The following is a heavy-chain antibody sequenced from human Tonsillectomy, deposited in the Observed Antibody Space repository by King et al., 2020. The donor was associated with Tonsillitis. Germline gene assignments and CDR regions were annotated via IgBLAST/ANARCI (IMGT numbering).Heavy chain of an antibody. CDR2: IYYSGST. Sequence: QLQESGPGLVKPSETLSLTCTVSSGSISSSSYYWGWIRQPPGKGLEWIGSIYYSGSTYYNSSLKSRVTILINTSKNHFSLKLSSVTAADTAVYYCARPAPLVGSGYYDAFDIWGQGTMVTVSS. CDR1: SGSISSSSYY. D-gene: IGHD3-22*01. CDR3: ARPAPLVGSGYYDAFDI. V-gene: IGHV4-39*07. J-gene: IGHJ3*02.